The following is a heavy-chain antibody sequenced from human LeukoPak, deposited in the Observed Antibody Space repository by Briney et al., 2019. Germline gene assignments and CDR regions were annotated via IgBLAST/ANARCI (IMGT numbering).Heavy chain of an antibody. D-gene: IGHD6-13*01. V-gene: IGHV3-23*01. Sequence: GGSLRLSCAASGFTFSNYAMSWVRQAPGKGLEWVSAISGSGGTTYYADSVKGRFTLSRGNSKNTLYLQMNSLRAEDTAVYYCAKEGYSSSWYRFASWGQGTLVTASS. CDR1: GFTFSNYA. CDR3: AKEGYSSSWYRFAS. J-gene: IGHJ4*02. CDR2: ISGSGGTT.